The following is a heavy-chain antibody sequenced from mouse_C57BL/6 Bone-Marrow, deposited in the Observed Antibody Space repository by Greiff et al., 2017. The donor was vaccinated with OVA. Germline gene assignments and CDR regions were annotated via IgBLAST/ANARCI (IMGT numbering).Heavy chain of an antibody. D-gene: IGHD2-9*01. CDR3: ARPPYYGYDVTWFAY. CDR1: GFSLTSYG. J-gene: IGHJ3*01. CDR2: IWSGGST. Sequence: QVQLQQSGPGLVQPSQSLSITCTVSGFSLTSYGVHWVRQSPGKGLEWLGVIWSGGSTDYNAAFISRLSISKDNSKSQVFFKMNSLQADDTAIYYCARPPYYGYDVTWFAYWGQGTLVTVSA. V-gene: IGHV2-2*01.